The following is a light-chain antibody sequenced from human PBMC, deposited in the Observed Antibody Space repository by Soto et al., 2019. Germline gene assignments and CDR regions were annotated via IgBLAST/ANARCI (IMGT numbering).Light chain of an antibody. CDR2: DTS. V-gene: IGKV3-11*01. CDR1: QDVKYY. CDR3: HQRGDWPT. J-gene: IGKJ4*01. Sequence: EIVVTQSPATLSLSPGERATLSCRVSQDVKYYLAWYQQKPGKSPRLVIYDTSIRATGIPARFSGSGSGTDFTLTISSLEPEDFAVYYCHQRGDWPTFGGGTKVEIK.